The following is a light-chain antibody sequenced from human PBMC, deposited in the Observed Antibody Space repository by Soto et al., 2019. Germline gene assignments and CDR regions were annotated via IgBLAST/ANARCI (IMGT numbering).Light chain of an antibody. CDR2: AAT. CDR3: QQYYNYPWT. V-gene: IGKV1-8*01. Sequence: AIRMTQSPSSFSASTGDRVTITCRASQGISSYLAWYQQKPGKAPKLLIYAATTLQSGVPSRFSGSGSGTDFTLTISCLQFEDFATYYYQQYYNYPWTFGQGTKVEIK. J-gene: IGKJ1*01. CDR1: QGISSY.